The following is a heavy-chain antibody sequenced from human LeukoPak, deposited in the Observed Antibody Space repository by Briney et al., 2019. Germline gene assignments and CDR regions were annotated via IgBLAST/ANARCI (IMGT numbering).Heavy chain of an antibody. D-gene: IGHD4-17*01. CDR2: ISSSSCI. CDR3: ARDPLYGDPSYYFDY. Sequence: KAGGSLRLSCAASGFTFSSYSMNWVRQAPGKGLEWVSSISSSSCIYYADSVKGRFTISRDNAKNSLYLQMNSLRAEDTAVYYCARDPLYGDPSYYFDYWGQGTLVTVSS. CDR1: GFTFSSYS. J-gene: IGHJ4*02. V-gene: IGHV3-21*01.